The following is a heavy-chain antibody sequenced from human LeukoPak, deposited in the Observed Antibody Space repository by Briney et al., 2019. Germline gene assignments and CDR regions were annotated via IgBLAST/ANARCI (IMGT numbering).Heavy chain of an antibody. D-gene: IGHD1-26*01. CDR1: GYTFTGYY. CDR3: ARSVWASGSYWFDP. CDR2: INPNSGGT. J-gene: IGHJ5*02. V-gene: IGHV1-2*04. Sequence: ASVKVSCKASGYTFTGYYMHWVRQAPGQGLEWMGWINPNSGGTNYAQKFQGWVTMTRDTSISTAYMELSRLRSDDTAVYYCARSVWASGSYWFDPWGQGTLVTVSS.